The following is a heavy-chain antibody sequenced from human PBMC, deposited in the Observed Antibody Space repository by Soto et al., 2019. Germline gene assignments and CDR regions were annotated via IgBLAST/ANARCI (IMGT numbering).Heavy chain of an antibody. J-gene: IGHJ6*03. CDR3: AKDAIVIAPEHYYYYMDV. CDR1: GFTFDDYA. V-gene: IGHV3-9*01. Sequence: GGSLRLSCAASGFTFDDYAMHWVRQAPGKGLEWVSGISWNSGSIGYADSVKGRFTISRDNAKNSLYLQMNSLRAEDTALYYCAKDAIVIAPEHYYYYMDVWGKGTTVTVSS. D-gene: IGHD3-16*02. CDR2: ISWNSGSI.